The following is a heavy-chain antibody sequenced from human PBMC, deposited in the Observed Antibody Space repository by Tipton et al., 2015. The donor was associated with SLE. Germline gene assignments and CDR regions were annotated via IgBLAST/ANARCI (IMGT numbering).Heavy chain of an antibody. CDR1: GGSISSSSYY. D-gene: IGHD4-17*01. CDR2: IYYSGST. J-gene: IGHJ5*02. Sequence: TLSLTCTVSGGSISSSSYYWGWIRQPPGKGLEWIGTIYYSGSTYYNPSLKSRVTISVDTSKNQFSLKLSSVTAADTAVYYCARHNGDYAYHLNNWFDPWGQGTLVTVSS. CDR3: ARHNGDYAYHLNNWFDP. V-gene: IGHV4-39*01.